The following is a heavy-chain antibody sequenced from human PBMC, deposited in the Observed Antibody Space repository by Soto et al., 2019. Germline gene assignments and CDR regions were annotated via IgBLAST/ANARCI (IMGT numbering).Heavy chain of an antibody. J-gene: IGHJ4*02. V-gene: IGHV3-33*01. D-gene: IGHD6-19*01. CDR3: ARDPRTAVAGSFDY. CDR1: GFTFSSYD. CDR2: IWYDGTNK. Sequence: GGSLRLSCAASGFTFSSYDMHWVRQAPGKGLEWVAIIWYDGTNKYYADSVKGRFAISRDNSKNTVYLQMNSLRAEDTAVYHCARDPRTAVAGSFDYWGQGTLVTVSS.